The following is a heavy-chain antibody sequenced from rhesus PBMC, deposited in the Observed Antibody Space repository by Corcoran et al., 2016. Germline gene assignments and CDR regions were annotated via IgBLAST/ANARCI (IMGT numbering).Heavy chain of an antibody. CDR1: GFSFSYYY. V-gene: IGHV3S18*01. CDR3: ASGSGYSPH. CDR2: INSGGGST. D-gene: IGHD5-24*01. Sequence: EVQLVESGGGWAKPGGSLRLSCAASGFSFSYYYMSWVRQAPGKGLEWISGINSGGGSTYYADSVKGRFTISRETAKNTLYLQMNSLRAEDTALYYCASGSGYSPHWGQGVLVTVSS. J-gene: IGHJ4*01.